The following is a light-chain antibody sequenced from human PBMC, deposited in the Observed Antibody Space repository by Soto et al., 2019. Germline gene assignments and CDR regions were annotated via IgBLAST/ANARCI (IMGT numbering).Light chain of an antibody. CDR2: SSN. CDR3: AAWDDSLHGAV. CDR1: SSNIGSNT. Sequence: QSVLTQPPSASGTPGQRVTISCSGSSSNIGSNTVNWYQQLPGTAPKLLMYSSNQRPSGVPDRFSVSKSGTSASLAISGLQSEDEADYYCAAWDDSLHGAVFGGGTKVTVL. V-gene: IGLV1-44*01. J-gene: IGLJ3*02.